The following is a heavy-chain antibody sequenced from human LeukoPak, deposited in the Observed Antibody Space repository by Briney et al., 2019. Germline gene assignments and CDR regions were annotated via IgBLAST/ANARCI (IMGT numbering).Heavy chain of an antibody. J-gene: IGHJ4*02. Sequence: GESLKISCKGSGYSFTSYGISWVRQAPGQGLEWMGWIIACNGNTNYAQKLQGRVTMTTDTSTSTAYMELRSLGSDDTAVYYGARQPQWELPYLDYWGQGTLVTVSS. CDR2: IIACNGNT. CDR3: ARQPQWELPYLDY. CDR1: GYSFTSYG. V-gene: IGHV1-18*01. D-gene: IGHD1-26*01.